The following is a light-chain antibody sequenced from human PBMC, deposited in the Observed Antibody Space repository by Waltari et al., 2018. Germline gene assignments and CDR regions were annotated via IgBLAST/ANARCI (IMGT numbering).Light chain of an antibody. J-gene: IGLJ3*02. CDR1: SLRRYY. Sequence: SSELTQDPAVSVALGQTVRITFQGASLRRYYASWYQQRPGQAPFLVLYGHDNRPSGIPDRFSGSTSGNTASLTITRAQAEDAGVYYCLSRDSSSTRVFGGGTTLTV. V-gene: IGLV3-19*01. CDR2: GHD. CDR3: LSRDSSSTRV.